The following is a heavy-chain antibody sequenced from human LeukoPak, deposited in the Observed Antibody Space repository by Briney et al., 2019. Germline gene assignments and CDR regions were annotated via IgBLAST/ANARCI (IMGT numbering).Heavy chain of an antibody. V-gene: IGHV3-23*01. CDR3: AKVMKGSERLTMVRGVIIKTAGLYYMDV. CDR2: ISASGGST. Sequence: GGSLRLSCAASGFTLSSYAMSWVRQAPGKGLEWVSSISASGGSTNYADSVKGRFTISRANSKNTVYLQMNSMRAEDRAVYYCAKVMKGSERLTMVRGVIIKTAGLYYMDVWGKGTTVTVSS. D-gene: IGHD3-10*01. CDR1: GFTLSSYA. J-gene: IGHJ6*03.